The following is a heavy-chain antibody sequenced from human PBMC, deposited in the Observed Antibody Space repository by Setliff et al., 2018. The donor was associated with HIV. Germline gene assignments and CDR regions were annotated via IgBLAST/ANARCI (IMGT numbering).Heavy chain of an antibody. CDR1: GGSISSHY. Sequence: SETLSLTCTVSGGSISSHYWSWIRQPPGKGLEWIGSIYFSGSTNYNPSLKSRVTISVDTSKNQFSLKLSSVTAADTAVYYCARGLTTYYYDSSGYFFDYWGQGTLVTVSS. CDR2: IYFSGST. V-gene: IGHV4-59*11. CDR3: ARGLTTYYYDSSGYFFDY. D-gene: IGHD3-22*01. J-gene: IGHJ4*02.